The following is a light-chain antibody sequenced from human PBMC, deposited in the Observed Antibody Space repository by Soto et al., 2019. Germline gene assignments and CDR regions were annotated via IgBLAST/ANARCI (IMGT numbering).Light chain of an antibody. V-gene: IGLV2-14*03. CDR2: GVS. CDR3: TSYTSSGSYVV. J-gene: IGLJ2*01. CDR1: SIDVGGYNF. Sequence: QPVLTQPASVSGSPGQSITISCTGTSIDVGGYNFVSWYQQHPGKAPKLMIYGVSDRPSGVSSRFSGSKSGNTASLTISGLQAEDEADYYCTSYTSSGSYVVFGGGTKVTVL.